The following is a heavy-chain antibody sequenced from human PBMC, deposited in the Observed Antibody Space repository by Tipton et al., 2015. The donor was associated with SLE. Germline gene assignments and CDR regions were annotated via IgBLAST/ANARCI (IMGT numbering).Heavy chain of an antibody. CDR3: ARALPTGNSYGDYFDH. Sequence: TLSLTCAVSGVSISDGGYSWGWIRLTPGKGLEWIGYLYHSGNTYYTPSLNGRVTISVDRSKNHLSLTVNSVTTADTAVYYCARALPTGNSYGDYFDHWGQGFLVTVSS. CDR2: LYHSGNT. CDR1: GVSISDGGYS. V-gene: IGHV4-30-2*01. D-gene: IGHD4-23*01. J-gene: IGHJ4*02.